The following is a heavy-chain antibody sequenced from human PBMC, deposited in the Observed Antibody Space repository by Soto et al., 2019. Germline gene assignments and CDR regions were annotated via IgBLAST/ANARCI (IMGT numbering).Heavy chain of an antibody. V-gene: IGHV3-23*01. CDR2: ISGSGGST. Sequence: EVQLLESGGGLVQPGGSLRLSCAASGFTFSSYAMSWVRQAPGKGLEWVSAISGSGGSTYYADSVKGRFTISRXNSKXXXXXXXXXXXXXXXXXXXXXXXXXPLDIVVVVAADSWAFDIWGQGTMVTVSS. CDR1: GFTFSSYA. CDR3: XXXXXPLDIVVVVAADSWAFDI. J-gene: IGHJ3*02. D-gene: IGHD2-15*01.